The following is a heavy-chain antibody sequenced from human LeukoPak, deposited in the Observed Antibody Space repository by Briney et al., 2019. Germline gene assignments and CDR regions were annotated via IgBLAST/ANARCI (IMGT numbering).Heavy chain of an antibody. D-gene: IGHD3-10*01. CDR1: GYSFTSYW. CDR3: GRAMTMVRYFDY. Sequence: KVGESLKISCEGSGYSFTSYWIGWVRQMPGKGLEWMGIIYPGDSATRYSPSFQGQVTISADKSISTAYLQWSSLKASDTAMYYCGRAMTMVRYFDYWGQGTLVTVSS. CDR2: IYPGDSAT. J-gene: IGHJ4*02. V-gene: IGHV5-51*01.